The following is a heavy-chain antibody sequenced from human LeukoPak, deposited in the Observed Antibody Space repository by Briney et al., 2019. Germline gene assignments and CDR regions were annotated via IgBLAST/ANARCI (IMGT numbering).Heavy chain of an antibody. Sequence: GGSLRLSCAASGFTGSCTYMSWVRQAPDKGLEWVSILYKDGSTYYADSVKGRVTISRDNSHNTLYLQMNSLRVDDTAVYYCARDMPGITVPWGQGTLVTVSS. J-gene: IGHJ5*02. CDR2: LYKDGST. CDR3: ARDMPGITVP. D-gene: IGHD6-19*01. CDR1: GFTGSCTY. V-gene: IGHV3-53*01.